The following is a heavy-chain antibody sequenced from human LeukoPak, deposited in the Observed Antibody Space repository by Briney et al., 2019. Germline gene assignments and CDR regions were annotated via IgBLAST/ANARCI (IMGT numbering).Heavy chain of an antibody. CDR2: IKQDGSQT. V-gene: IGHV3-7*01. CDR3: ARTPYYYYMDV. Sequence: GGSLRLSCEASGFTFSTYWMSWVRQAPGKGLEWVANIKQDGSQTYHADSVKGRFTISRDNAENSLYLQMNSLRVEDTAVYYCARTPYYYYMDVWGKGTTVTISS. J-gene: IGHJ6*03. CDR1: GFTFSTYW.